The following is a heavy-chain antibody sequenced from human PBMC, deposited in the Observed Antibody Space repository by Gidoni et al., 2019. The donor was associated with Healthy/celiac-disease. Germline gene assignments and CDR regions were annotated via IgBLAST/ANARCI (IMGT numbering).Heavy chain of an antibody. J-gene: IGHJ6*02. Sequence: EVPLVESGGGLVQPGGSLRLSCAASGFTFSSYSMNWVRQAPGKGLEWVSYISSSSSTIYYADSVKGRFTISRDNAKNSLYLQMNSLRAEDTAVYYCARDIGQPGGYYYGMDVWGQGTTVTVSS. CDR3: ARDIGQPGGYYYGMDV. D-gene: IGHD3-10*01. CDR1: GFTFSSYS. CDR2: ISSSSSTI. V-gene: IGHV3-48*04.